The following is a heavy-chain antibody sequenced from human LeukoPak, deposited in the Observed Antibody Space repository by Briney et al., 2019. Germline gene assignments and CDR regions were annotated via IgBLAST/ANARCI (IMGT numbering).Heavy chain of an antibody. CDR3: ACSYGYSYGSGNYYYYMDV. D-gene: IGHD5-18*01. Sequence: ASVKVSCKVSGYTLTELSMHWVRQAPGKGLEWMGGSDPEDGETIYAQKFQGRVTITTDESTSTAYMELSSLRSEDTAVYYCACSYGYSYGSGNYYYYMDVWGKGTTVTVSS. CDR1: GYTLTELS. J-gene: IGHJ6*03. V-gene: IGHV1-24*01. CDR2: SDPEDGET.